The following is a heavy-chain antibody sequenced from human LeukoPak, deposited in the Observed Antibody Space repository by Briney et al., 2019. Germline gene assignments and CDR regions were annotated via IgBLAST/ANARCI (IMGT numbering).Heavy chain of an antibody. CDR1: GASISISSDY. CDR2: IYYSGST. V-gene: IGHV4-39*01. Sequence: SETVSLTCTVSGASISISSDYWGWIRHPRWKGLEWIGSIYYSGSTYYSPSLKSRVTISVDTSKNQFSLKLSSVTAADTAVYYCARPSLQIDYWGQGTLVTVSS. D-gene: IGHD5-24*01. CDR3: ARPSLQIDY. J-gene: IGHJ4*02.